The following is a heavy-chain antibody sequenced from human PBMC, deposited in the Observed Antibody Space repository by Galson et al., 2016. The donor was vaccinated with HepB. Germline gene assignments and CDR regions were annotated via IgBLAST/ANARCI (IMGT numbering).Heavy chain of an antibody. Sequence: GSLRLSCAASGSPFSNYAMTWVRQPPGKGLDWVSGLRRTSSTYYAESARGPFTISRDNFRSTLTLQMNILTTEDTALYYCAQVGGPPRYNCPAPFDNWGQGTLVTVSS. J-gene: IGHJ4*02. CDR3: AQVGGPPRYNCPAPFDN. CDR1: GSPFSNYA. D-gene: IGHD1-1*01. CDR2: LRRTSST. V-gene: IGHV3-23*01.